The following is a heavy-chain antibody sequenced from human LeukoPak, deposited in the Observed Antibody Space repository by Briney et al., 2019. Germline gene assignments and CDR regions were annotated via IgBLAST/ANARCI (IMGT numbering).Heavy chain of an antibody. Sequence: ASVKVSCKASGYTFTSYGISWVRQAPGQGLEWMGWISAYNGNTNYAQKLQGRVTMTTDTSTSTAYMELGSLRSDDTAVYYCARDCSGGSCYLYFDYWGQGTLVTVSS. CDR2: ISAYNGNT. J-gene: IGHJ4*02. D-gene: IGHD2-15*01. V-gene: IGHV1-18*01. CDR3: ARDCSGGSCYLYFDY. CDR1: GYTFTSYG.